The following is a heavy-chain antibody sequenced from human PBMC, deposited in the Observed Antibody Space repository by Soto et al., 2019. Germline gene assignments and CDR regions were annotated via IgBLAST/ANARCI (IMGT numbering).Heavy chain of an antibody. CDR2: ISSSAGST. J-gene: IGHJ4*02. D-gene: IGHD3-22*01. Sequence: EVPLLESGGDLIQPGGSLRLSCAASGFTFSSYAMSWVRQAPGKGLGWVSAISSSAGSTFYADSVKGRFTISRDNSRNIWYLQMNSLRAEDTAIYYCAKYQPMTQPRPYFDYWGQGTLVTVSS. CDR3: AKYQPMTQPRPYFDY. V-gene: IGHV3-23*01. CDR1: GFTFSSYA.